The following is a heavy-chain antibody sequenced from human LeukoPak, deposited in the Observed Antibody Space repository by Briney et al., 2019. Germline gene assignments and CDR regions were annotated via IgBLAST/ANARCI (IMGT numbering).Heavy chain of an antibody. CDR1: GGTFSSYA. CDR3: ARDHYYDSSGP. V-gene: IGHV1-69*05. Sequence: GSSVKVSCKASGGTFSSYAISWVRQAPGQGLEWMGRIIPIFGTANYAQKFQGRVTITTDESTSTAYMELSSLRSVDTAVYYCARDHYYDSSGPWGQGTLVTVSS. D-gene: IGHD3-22*01. CDR2: IIPIFGTA. J-gene: IGHJ5*02.